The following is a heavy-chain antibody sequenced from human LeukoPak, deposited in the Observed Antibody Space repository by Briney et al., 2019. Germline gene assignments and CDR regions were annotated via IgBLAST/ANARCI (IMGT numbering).Heavy chain of an antibody. Sequence: ASVKVSCKASGYTFTGYYMHWVRQAPGQGPEWMGWINPNSGGTNYAQKFQGRVTMTRDTSISTAYMELSRLRSDDTAVYYCARRYFDWFFPSEPFDIWGQGTMVTVSS. CDR1: GYTFTGYY. CDR3: ARRYFDWFFPSEPFDI. J-gene: IGHJ3*02. V-gene: IGHV1-2*02. D-gene: IGHD3-9*01. CDR2: INPNSGGT.